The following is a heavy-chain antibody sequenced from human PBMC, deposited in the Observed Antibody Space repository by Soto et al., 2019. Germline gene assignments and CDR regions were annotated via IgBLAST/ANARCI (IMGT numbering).Heavy chain of an antibody. CDR2: ISAYNGNT. CDR1: GYTFTSYG. Sequence: QVQLVQSGAEVKKPGASVKVSCKASGYTFTSYGISWVRQAPGQGLEWMGWISAYNGNTNYAQKLQGRVTLTTDTSTSTAYMELRSLRSDDTAVYSCAREVGATTIRARWFDPWGKGTLVTVSS. V-gene: IGHV1-18*01. J-gene: IGHJ5*02. D-gene: IGHD1-26*01. CDR3: AREVGATTIRARWFDP.